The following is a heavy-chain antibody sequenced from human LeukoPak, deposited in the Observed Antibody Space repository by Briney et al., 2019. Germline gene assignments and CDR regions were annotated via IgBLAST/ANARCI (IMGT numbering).Heavy chain of an antibody. D-gene: IGHD3-10*01. Sequence: GGSLRLSCTASGFTFGDYAMSWFRQAPGKGLEWVGFIRSKAYGGATEYAASVKGRFTISRDDSKSIAYLQMNSLKTEDTAVYYCTRVGTTITMVRGVIPLGYFDYWGQGTLVTVSS. CDR1: GFTFGDYA. J-gene: IGHJ4*02. V-gene: IGHV3-49*03. CDR3: TRVGTTITMVRGVIPLGYFDY. CDR2: IRSKAYGGAT.